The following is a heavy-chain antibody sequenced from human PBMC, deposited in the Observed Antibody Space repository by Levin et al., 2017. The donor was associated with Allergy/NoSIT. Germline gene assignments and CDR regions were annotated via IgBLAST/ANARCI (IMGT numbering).Heavy chain of an antibody. CDR2: ISYDGSNK. Sequence: PGGSLRLSCAASGFTFSSYAMHWVRQAPGKGLEWVAVISYDGSNKYYADSVKGRFTISRDNSKNTLYLQMNSLRAEDTAVYYCARGVLPAAMFTMGYWGQGTLVTVSS. V-gene: IGHV3-30-3*01. CDR3: ARGVLPAAMFTMGY. CDR1: GFTFSSYA. D-gene: IGHD2-2*01. J-gene: IGHJ4*02.